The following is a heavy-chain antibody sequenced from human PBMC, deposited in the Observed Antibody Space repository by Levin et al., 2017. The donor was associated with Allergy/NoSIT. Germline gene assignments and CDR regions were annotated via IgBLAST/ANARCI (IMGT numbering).Heavy chain of an antibody. CDR1: GGSISSGSYY. CDR2: IYTSGST. D-gene: IGHD2-15*01. V-gene: IGHV4-61*02. J-gene: IGHJ4*02. CDR3: AREGDCSGGSCYVGSSFDY. Sequence: SQTLSLTCTVSGGSISSGSYYWSWIRQPAGKGLEWIGRIYTSGSTNYNPSLKSRVTISVDTSKNQFSLKLSSVTAADTAVYYCAREGDCSGGSCYVGSSFDYWGQGTLVTVSS.